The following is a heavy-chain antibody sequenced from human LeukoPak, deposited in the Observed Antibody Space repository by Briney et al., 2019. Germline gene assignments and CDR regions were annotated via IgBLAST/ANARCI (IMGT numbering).Heavy chain of an antibody. Sequence: SQTLSLTCTVSGGSISSGGYYWSWIRQHPGKGLEWIGYIYYSGSTYYNPSLKSRVTISVDTSKNQFSLKLSSVTAADTAVYYCARDGSGWYVYYYHGMDVWGQGTTVTVSS. J-gene: IGHJ6*02. D-gene: IGHD6-19*01. CDR3: ARDGSGWYVYYYHGMDV. CDR2: IYYSGST. CDR1: GGSISSGGYY. V-gene: IGHV4-31*03.